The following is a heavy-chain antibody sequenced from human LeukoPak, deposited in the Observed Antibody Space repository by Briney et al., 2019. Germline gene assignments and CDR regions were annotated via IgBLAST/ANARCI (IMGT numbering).Heavy chain of an antibody. CDR2: ISGSGGIT. J-gene: IGHJ4*02. Sequence: ETLSLTCTVSGGSISSSSAYWGWVRQAPGKGLEWVSAISGSGGITYYADSVKGWFTISRDNSKSTLYLQMNSLRAEDTAVYDCAKAPLWATFDYWGQGTLVTVSS. V-gene: IGHV3-23*01. CDR3: AKAPLWATFDY. D-gene: IGHD3-10*01. CDR1: GGSISSSSA.